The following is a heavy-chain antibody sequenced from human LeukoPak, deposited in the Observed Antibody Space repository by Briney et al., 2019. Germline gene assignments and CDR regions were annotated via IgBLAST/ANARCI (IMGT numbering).Heavy chain of an antibody. D-gene: IGHD2-21*01. CDR3: ARESRENIVIDY. CDR1: GFTFSGYW. V-gene: IGHV3-74*03. Sequence: PGGSLRLSCAASGFTFSGYWMHWIRQAPGEGLVWVSRINTVGTTATYADSVKGRFTISRDNVKNTLYLQMNSLRAEDTAVYYCARESRENIVIDYWGQGTVVTVSS. J-gene: IGHJ4*02. CDR2: INTVGTTA.